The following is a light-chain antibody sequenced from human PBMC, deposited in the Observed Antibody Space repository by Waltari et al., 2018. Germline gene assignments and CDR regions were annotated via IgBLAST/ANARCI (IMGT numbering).Light chain of an antibody. Sequence: AIRMTQSPSSFSASIGDRVTLTCRPSQAIATYLAWYQQKPGKAPKLLIYAASTLESGVPSRFSGSGSGTDFTLTISGLQSEDFATYYCLQYYNYPRTSGQGTKVDIK. CDR1: QAIATY. V-gene: IGKV1-8*01. J-gene: IGKJ1*01. CDR3: LQYYNYPRT. CDR2: AAS.